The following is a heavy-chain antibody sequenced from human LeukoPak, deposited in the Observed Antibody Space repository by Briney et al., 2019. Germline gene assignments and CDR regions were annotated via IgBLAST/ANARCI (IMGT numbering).Heavy chain of an antibody. V-gene: IGHV4-39*01. CDR1: GGSISTSYYY. CDR2: VSFSGTS. Sequence: PSETLSLTCTVSGGSISTSYYYWDWIRQPPGKGLEWIAAVSFSGTSYYNPSLQSRLTVSKDTSRNQFSLRLSSVTAADTAVYFCAGHDGQLAPPRHRGQGTLVTVSS. D-gene: IGHD6-6*01. J-gene: IGHJ4*02. CDR3: AGHDGQLAPPRH.